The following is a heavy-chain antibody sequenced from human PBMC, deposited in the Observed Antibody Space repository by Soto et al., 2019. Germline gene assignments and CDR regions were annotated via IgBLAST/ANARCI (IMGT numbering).Heavy chain of an antibody. J-gene: IGHJ4*02. CDR1: GFTFTSYD. CDR3: AKSNCRGASCYSDY. V-gene: IGHV3-23*01. CDR2: LSSGGTT. D-gene: IGHD2-15*01. Sequence: EVQLLESGGGLVQPGGSLRLSCAASGFTFTSYDMRWVRQAPGKGLEWVSTLSSGGTTYYANSVKGRFTISRDNSKNTLYLQMNSLRAEDTAVYYFAKSNCRGASCYSDYWGQGTLVTVST.